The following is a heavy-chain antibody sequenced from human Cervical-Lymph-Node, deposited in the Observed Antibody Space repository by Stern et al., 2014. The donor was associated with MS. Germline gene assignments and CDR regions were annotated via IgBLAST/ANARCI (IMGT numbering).Heavy chain of an antibody. CDR1: GGSIRSYY. Sequence: VQLVESGPGLVKPSETLSLTCSVSGGSIRSYYWSWIRQPPGKGLEWLGDIYYSGSTNYNPSLKSRVTISVDTSKNQFSLKLSPVTAADTAVYYCARATDILTGHYPYYFDYWGQGTLVTVSS. CDR3: ARATDILTGHYPYYFDY. D-gene: IGHD3-9*01. J-gene: IGHJ4*02. CDR2: IYYSGST. V-gene: IGHV4-59*01.